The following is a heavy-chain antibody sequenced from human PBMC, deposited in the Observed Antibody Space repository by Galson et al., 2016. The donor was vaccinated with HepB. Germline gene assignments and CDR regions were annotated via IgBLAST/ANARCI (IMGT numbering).Heavy chain of an antibody. CDR1: GFNFRSYW. CDR3: AGGYFWFGEGLSDY. J-gene: IGHJ4*02. Sequence: SLRLSCAVSGFNFRSYWMSWVRQAPGKGLEWVANTKPDGSEKYYVDSVKGRFSISRDNTQKSLYLQMSSLRAEDTAVYYCAGGYFWFGEGLSDYWGQGTLVTVSS. CDR2: TKPDGSEK. D-gene: IGHD3-10*01. V-gene: IGHV3-7*03.